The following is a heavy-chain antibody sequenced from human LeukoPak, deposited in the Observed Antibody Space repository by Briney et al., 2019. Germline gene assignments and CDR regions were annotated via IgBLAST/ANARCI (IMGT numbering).Heavy chain of an antibody. J-gene: IGHJ4*02. CDR2: VTGPADTT. V-gene: IGHV3-23*01. CDR1: GFTFNNYA. CDR3: AKGAAIDH. Sequence: GGSLRLSCAASGFTFNNYAMNWVRQAPGKGLEWVAAVTGPADTTYYADSVKGRFTISRDSFMDTVYLQMNRLGAEDTALYYCAKGAAIDHWGQGTLVTVSS. D-gene: IGHD5-24*01.